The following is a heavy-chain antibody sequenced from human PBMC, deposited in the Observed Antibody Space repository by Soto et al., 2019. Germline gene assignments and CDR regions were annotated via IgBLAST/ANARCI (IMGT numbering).Heavy chain of an antibody. Sequence: PGGSLRLSCAASGFTFSSYGMHWVRQAPGKGLEWVAVISYDGSNKYYADSVKGRFTISRDNSKNTLYLQMNSLRAEDTAVYYCAKLGYCSGGSCYAVDAFDIWGQGTMVTVS. CDR2: ISYDGSNK. J-gene: IGHJ3*02. CDR3: AKLGYCSGGSCYAVDAFDI. V-gene: IGHV3-30*18. D-gene: IGHD2-15*01. CDR1: GFTFSSYG.